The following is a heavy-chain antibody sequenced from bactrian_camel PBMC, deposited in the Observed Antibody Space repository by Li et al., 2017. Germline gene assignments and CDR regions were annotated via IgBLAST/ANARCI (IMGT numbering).Heavy chain of an antibody. Sequence: HVQLVESGASVQAGGSLRLCCTHSGFALDGSDMGWCRQTPGEEREAVAAIDSDGEINYADSVKGRFTISEDDATKTPYLEMNSLKVEDSGMYFCAAGNGYMSDYAEDCMSATGIGYWGQGTQVTVS. CDR2: IDSDGEI. V-gene: IGHV3S55*01. CDR3: AAGNGYMSDYAEDCMSATGIGY. CDR1: GFALDGSD. D-gene: IGHD4*01. J-gene: IGHJ6*01.